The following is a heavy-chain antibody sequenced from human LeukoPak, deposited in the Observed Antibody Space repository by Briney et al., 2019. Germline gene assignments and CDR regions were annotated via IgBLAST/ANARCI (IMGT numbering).Heavy chain of an antibody. Sequence: GASVKXSXXVSGYTLTELSMHWVRQAPGKGLEXMGGFDPEDGETIYAQKFQGRVTMTEDTSTDTAYMELSSLRSDDTAVYYCARDCSGWLLYDYWGQGTLVTVSS. J-gene: IGHJ4*02. V-gene: IGHV1-24*01. CDR1: GYTLTELS. CDR2: FDPEDGET. CDR3: ARDCSGWLLYDY. D-gene: IGHD6-19*01.